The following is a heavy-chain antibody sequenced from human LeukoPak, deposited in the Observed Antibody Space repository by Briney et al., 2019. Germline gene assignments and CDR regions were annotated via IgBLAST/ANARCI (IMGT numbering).Heavy chain of an antibody. D-gene: IGHD5-12*01. V-gene: IGHV4-31*03. Sequence: SETLSLTCTVSGGSISSGGYYWSRIRQHPGKGLEWIGYIYYSGSTYYNPSLKRRVTISVDTSKNQFSLKQSSVTAADTAVYYCARAPYSGYGYLDYWGEASQVTVSS. CDR3: ARAPYSGYGYLDY. J-gene: IGHJ4*02. CDR2: IYYSGST. CDR1: GGSISSGGYY.